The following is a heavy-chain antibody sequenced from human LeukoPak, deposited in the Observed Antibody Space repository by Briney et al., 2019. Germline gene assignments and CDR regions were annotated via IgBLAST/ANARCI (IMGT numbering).Heavy chain of an antibody. V-gene: IGHV4-34*01. CDR3: ARLKYYDILTGYGLDY. CDR2: INHSGST. Sequence: PSETLSLTCAVYGGSFSGYYWSWIRQPPGKGLEWIGEINHSGSTNYNPSLKSRVTISVDTSKNQFSLKLSSVTAADTAVYYCARLKYYDILTGYGLDYWGQGTLVTVSS. D-gene: IGHD3-9*01. J-gene: IGHJ4*02. CDR1: GGSFSGYY.